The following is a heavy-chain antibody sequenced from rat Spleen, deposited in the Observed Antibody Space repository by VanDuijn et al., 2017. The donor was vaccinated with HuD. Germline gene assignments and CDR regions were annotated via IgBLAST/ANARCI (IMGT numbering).Heavy chain of an antibody. CDR3: ARSVFDY. V-gene: IGHV5-29*01. J-gene: IGHJ2*01. CDR1: GFTFSNYY. Sequence: EVQLVESGGGFVQPGRSMKLSCTALGFTFSNYYMAWVRQAPTKGLEWVATINYDGSSTYYRDSVKGRFTISRDNAKSTLYLQMDSLKSEDTATYYCARSVFDYWGQGVMVTVSS. CDR2: INYDGSST.